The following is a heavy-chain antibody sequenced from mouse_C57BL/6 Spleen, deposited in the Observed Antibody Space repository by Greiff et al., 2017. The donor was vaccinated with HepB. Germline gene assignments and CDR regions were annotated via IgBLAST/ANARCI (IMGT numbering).Heavy chain of an antibody. Sequence: VQLKESGPELVKPGASVKMSCKASGYTFTDYNMHWVKQSHGKSLEWIGYINPNNGGTSYNQKFKGKATLTVNKSSSTAYMELRSLTSEDSAVYYCARKGLITTDAMDYWGQGTSVTVSS. D-gene: IGHD1-1*01. CDR2: INPNNGGT. J-gene: IGHJ4*01. CDR3: ARKGLITTDAMDY. V-gene: IGHV1-22*01. CDR1: GYTFTDYN.